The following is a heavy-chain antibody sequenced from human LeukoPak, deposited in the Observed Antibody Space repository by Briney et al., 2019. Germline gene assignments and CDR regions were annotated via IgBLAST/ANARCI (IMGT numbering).Heavy chain of an antibody. J-gene: IGHJ4*02. Sequence: PSQTLSLTCTVSGGSISSGGYYWSWIRQQPGKGLEWIGYIYDTGSTNYNPSLKRRVTISRDTAKNQLSLQLTSVSAADTAVYYCARGPVYTYYYGSGSYYKFDYWGQGTLVTVSS. CDR1: GGSISSGGYY. D-gene: IGHD3-10*01. CDR2: IYDTGST. CDR3: ARGPVYTYYYGSGSYYKFDY. V-gene: IGHV4-31*03.